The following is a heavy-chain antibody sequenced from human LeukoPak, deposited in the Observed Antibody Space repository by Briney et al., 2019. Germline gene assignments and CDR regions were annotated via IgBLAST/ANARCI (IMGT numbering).Heavy chain of an antibody. J-gene: IGHJ4*02. CDR3: ARYTVADGNYFDY. CDR1: GYTFTGYY. CDR2: INPYSGGT. D-gene: IGHD4-23*01. V-gene: IGHV1-2*02. Sequence: ASVKVSCKASGYTFTGYYIHWVRQAPGQGLEWMGWINPYSGGTTYAQQFQGTVTMTRDMSISTAYMELSSLRSEDTAVYYCARYTVADGNYFDYWGQGTLVTVSS.